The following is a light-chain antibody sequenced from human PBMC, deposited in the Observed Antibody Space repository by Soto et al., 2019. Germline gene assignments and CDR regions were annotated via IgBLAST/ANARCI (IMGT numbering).Light chain of an antibody. CDR1: QSLLNSDGYNY. J-gene: IGKJ1*01. CDR2: LAS. CDR3: MQSLHAPWT. V-gene: IGKV2-28*01. Sequence: DVVMTQSPLSQPVTPGEPASISCRSSQSLLNSDGYNYLDWYLQKPGQSPQLLSYLASNRASGVPDRFSGSGSGTDFTLKISRVEAEDVGIYYCMQSLHAPWTFGQGTKVEIK.